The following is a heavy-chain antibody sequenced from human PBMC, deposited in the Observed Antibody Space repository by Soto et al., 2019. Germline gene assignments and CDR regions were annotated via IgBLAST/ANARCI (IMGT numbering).Heavy chain of an antibody. D-gene: IGHD2-21*02. V-gene: IGHV3-30-3*01. J-gene: IGHJ3*02. Sequence: HPGGSLRLSCAASGFTFSSYAMHWARQAPGKGLEWVAVISYDGSNKYYADSVKGRFTISRDNSKNTLYLQMNSLRAEDTAVYYCAREGEVVTGAFDIWGQGTMVTVSS. CDR3: AREGEVVTGAFDI. CDR1: GFTFSSYA. CDR2: ISYDGSNK.